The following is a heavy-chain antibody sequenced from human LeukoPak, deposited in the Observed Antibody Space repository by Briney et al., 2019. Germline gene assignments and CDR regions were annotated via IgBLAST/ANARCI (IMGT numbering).Heavy chain of an antibody. CDR3: AKRGPISGNYPHYFDF. CDR2: ISYDGNNK. J-gene: IGHJ4*02. CDR1: GFTFSSLG. V-gene: IGHV3-30*18. D-gene: IGHD1-26*01. Sequence: PGTSLRLSCEASGFTFSSLGMHWVRQAQDKGLEGVAIISYDGNNKHYADSVKGRFTISRDNSKNTLYMQMSSLGPEDTAVYYCAKRGPISGNYPHYFDFWGQGTLVTVYS.